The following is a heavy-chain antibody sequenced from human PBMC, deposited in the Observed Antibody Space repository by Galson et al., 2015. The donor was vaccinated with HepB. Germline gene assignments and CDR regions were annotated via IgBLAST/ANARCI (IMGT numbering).Heavy chain of an antibody. CDR3: AKWALAGMGDAFDI. V-gene: IGHV3-30*02. CDR2: K. J-gene: IGHJ3*02. Sequence: KYYADAVKGRFTISRDNSENTVYLQMNSLRPEDTAVYYCAKWALAGMGDAFDIWGQGTMVSVSS.